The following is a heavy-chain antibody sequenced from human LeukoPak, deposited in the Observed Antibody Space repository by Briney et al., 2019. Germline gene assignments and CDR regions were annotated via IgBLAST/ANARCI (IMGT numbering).Heavy chain of an antibody. J-gene: IGHJ4*02. CDR1: GFTFSSYG. CDR3: AKGDYYDSSGLWPFY. Sequence: PGGSLRLSCAASGFTFSSYGMHWVRQAPGKGLEWVAFIRYDGSNKYYADSVKGRFTISRDNSKNTLYLQMNSLRAEDTAVYYCAKGDYYDSSGLWPFYWGQGTLVTVSS. V-gene: IGHV3-30*02. CDR2: IRYDGSNK. D-gene: IGHD3-22*01.